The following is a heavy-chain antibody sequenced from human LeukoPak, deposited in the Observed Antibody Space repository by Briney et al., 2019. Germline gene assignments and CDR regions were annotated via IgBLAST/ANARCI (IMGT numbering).Heavy chain of an antibody. CDR1: GYTFTSYG. CDR2: ISAYNGNT. D-gene: IGHD3-10*01. J-gene: IGHJ4*02. Sequence: ASVKVSCKASGYTFTSYGISWVRQAPGQGLEWMGWISAYNGNTNYAQKLQDRVTMTTDTSTSTAYMELRSLRSDDTAVYYCARRKYWYGSGSYFLDYWGQGTLVTVSS. V-gene: IGHV1-18*01. CDR3: ARRKYWYGSGSYFLDY.